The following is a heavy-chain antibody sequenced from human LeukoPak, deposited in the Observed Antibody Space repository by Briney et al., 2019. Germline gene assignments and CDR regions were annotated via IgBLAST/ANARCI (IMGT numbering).Heavy chain of an antibody. CDR3: ARLVRAGEVDY. Sequence: PSETLSLTCTVSGGSISSSSYYWGWIRQPPGKGLEWIGSIYYSGSTYYNPSLKSRVTISVDTSKNQFSLKLSSVTAADTAVYYCARLVRAGEVDYWGQGTLVTVSS. J-gene: IGHJ4*02. CDR2: IYYSGST. CDR1: GGSISSSSYY. D-gene: IGHD3-16*01. V-gene: IGHV4-39*01.